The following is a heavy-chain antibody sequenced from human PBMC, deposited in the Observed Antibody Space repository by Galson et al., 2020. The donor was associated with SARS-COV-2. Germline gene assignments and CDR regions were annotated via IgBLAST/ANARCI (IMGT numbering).Heavy chain of an antibody. D-gene: IGHD6-19*01. CDR3: ARHEFKYSSGWYCYYGMDV. CDR1: GYRFTSYL. Sequence: GESLKIYCNGSGYRFTSYLNGRVRQMPGKDLEWMGSNYPGDSDTRYSPSFPGQVTISADKSISTAYLQWSSLKASDTAMYYCARHEFKYSSGWYCYYGMDVWGQGTTVTVSS. V-gene: IGHV5-51*01. J-gene: IGHJ6*02. CDR2: NYPGDSDT.